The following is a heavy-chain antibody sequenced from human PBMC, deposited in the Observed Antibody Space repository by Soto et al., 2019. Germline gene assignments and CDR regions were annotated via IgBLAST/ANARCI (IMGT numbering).Heavy chain of an antibody. CDR1: GFTFSSYS. V-gene: IGHV3-48*01. Sequence: GGSLRLSCAASGFTFSSYSMNWVRQAPGKGLEWVSYISSSSSTIYYADSVKGRFTISRDNAKNSLYLQMNSLRAEDTAVYYCAREYCTNGVCYTGSWFDPWGQGTLVTVSS. D-gene: IGHD2-8*01. CDR3: AREYCTNGVCYTGSWFDP. CDR2: ISSSSSTI. J-gene: IGHJ5*02.